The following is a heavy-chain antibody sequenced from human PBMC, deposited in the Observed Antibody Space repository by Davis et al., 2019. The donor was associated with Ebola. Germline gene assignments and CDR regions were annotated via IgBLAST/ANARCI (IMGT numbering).Heavy chain of an antibody. Sequence: SVKVSCKASGYTFTSYYMHWVRQAPGQGLEWMGRIIPILGIANYAQKFQGRVTITADKSTSTAYMELSSLRSEDTAVYYCAREMATIRDYWGQGTLVTVSS. V-gene: IGHV1-69*04. CDR2: IIPILGIA. CDR1: GYTFTSYY. J-gene: IGHJ4*02. CDR3: AREMATIRDY. D-gene: IGHD5-24*01.